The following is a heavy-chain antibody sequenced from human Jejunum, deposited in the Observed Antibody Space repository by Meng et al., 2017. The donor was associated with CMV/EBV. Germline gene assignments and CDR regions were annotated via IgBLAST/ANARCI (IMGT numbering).Heavy chain of an antibody. J-gene: IGHJ4*02. D-gene: IGHD6-19*01. CDR1: GYTLTTYQ. V-gene: IGHV1-46*01. Sequence: KASGYTLTTYQMHWLRQAPGQGLEWMGMINPTGGSTSYAQKFQGRVTMTRDTSTNTVYLELSSLRSDDTAVYYCARVLVAGRAEYHYWGQGTLVTVSS. CDR3: ARVLVAGRAEYHY. CDR2: INPTGGST.